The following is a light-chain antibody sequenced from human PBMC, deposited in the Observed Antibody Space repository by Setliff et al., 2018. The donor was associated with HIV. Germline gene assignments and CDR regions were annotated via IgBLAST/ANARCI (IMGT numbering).Light chain of an antibody. CDR3: QSYDSSQSGYV. Sequence: QSVLTQPPSASGTPGQRVTISCSGSSSNIGSNTVNWYQQLPGTAPKLLIYANTNRPSGVPDRFSGSKSDTSASLAITGLQAEDETDYYCQSYDSSQSGYVFGTGTKVTVL. CDR2: ANT. V-gene: IGLV1-40*01. J-gene: IGLJ1*01. CDR1: SSNIGSNT.